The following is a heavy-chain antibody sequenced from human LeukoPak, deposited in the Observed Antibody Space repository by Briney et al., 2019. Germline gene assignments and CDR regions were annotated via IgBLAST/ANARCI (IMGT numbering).Heavy chain of an antibody. Sequence: PGGSLRLSCEASGFTFSSYGMSWVRQAPGKGLEWVSAISGSGANTYYADSLKGRLTISRDNSKNTLYLLMNSLRAEDTAIYYCAKGLVGATRGLDYWGQGTLVTVSS. V-gene: IGHV3-23*01. CDR2: ISGSGANT. CDR3: AKGLVGATRGLDY. J-gene: IGHJ4*02. D-gene: IGHD1-26*01. CDR1: GFTFSSYG.